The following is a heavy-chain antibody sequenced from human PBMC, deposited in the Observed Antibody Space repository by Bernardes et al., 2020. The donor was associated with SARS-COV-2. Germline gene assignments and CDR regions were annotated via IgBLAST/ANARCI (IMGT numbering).Heavy chain of an antibody. CDR1: GFTFRDYT. Sequence: GGSLSLSCAASGFTFRDYTMHWVRQAPGKGLEWVAVIWHDGIREYYVDSVKGRFAISRDNSNNTLYLQMNNLRVEDTALYRCATEDGEWLESWGQGTLVTVSS. D-gene: IGHD4-17*01. V-gene: IGHV3-33*01. CDR3: ATEDGEWLES. CDR2: IWHDGIRE. J-gene: IGHJ5*01.